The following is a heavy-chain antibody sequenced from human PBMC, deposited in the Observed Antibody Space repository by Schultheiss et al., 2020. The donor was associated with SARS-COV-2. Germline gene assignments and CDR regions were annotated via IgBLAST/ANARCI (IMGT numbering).Heavy chain of an antibody. D-gene: IGHD3-10*01. V-gene: IGHV1-2*02. Sequence: GESLKISCKASGYTFTGYYMHWVRQAPGQGLEWMGWINPNSGGTNYAQKFQGRVTMTRDTSISTAYMELSRLRSDDTAVYYCARFRWFGDPIYYFDYWGQGTLVTVS. CDR1: GYTFTGYY. J-gene: IGHJ4*02. CDR3: ARFRWFGDPIYYFDY. CDR2: INPNSGGT.